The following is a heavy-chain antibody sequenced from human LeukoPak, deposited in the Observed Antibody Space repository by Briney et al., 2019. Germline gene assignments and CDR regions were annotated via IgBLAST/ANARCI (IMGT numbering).Heavy chain of an antibody. V-gene: IGHV3-30*18. CDR1: GFXFSSYG. J-gene: IGHJ4*02. CDR2: ISYDGSNK. CDR3: AKSRLWFGELPYYFDY. Sequence: GGSLRLSCAASGFXFSSYGMHWVRQAPGKGLEWVGVISYDGSNKYYADSVKGRFTISRDNSKNTLYLQMNSLRAEDTAVYYCAKSRLWFGELPYYFDYWGQGTLVTVSS. D-gene: IGHD3-10*01.